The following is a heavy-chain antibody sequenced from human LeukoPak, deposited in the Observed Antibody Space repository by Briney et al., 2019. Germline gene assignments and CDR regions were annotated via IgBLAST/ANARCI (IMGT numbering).Heavy chain of an antibody. CDR3: AKDKEYSGFGPILSGYYYGMDV. V-gene: IGHV3-43D*04. Sequence: GGSLRLSCAASGFTFDDYAMDWVRHAPGKGLEWVSLISWDGGSTYYADSVKGRFTISRDKSRNTMYLQMNSLGAEDTALYYCAKDKEYSGFGPILSGYYYGMDVWGKGTTVTVSS. D-gene: IGHD5-12*01. CDR1: GFTFDDYA. J-gene: IGHJ6*04. CDR2: ISWDGGST.